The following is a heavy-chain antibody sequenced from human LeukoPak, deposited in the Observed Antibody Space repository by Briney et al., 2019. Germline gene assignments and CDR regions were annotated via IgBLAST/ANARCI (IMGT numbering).Heavy chain of an antibody. CDR2: IYYSGST. D-gene: IGHD4-17*01. CDR1: GGSISSYY. CDR3: AGEQVVYGDYSWFDP. J-gene: IGHJ5*02. V-gene: IGHV4-59*01. Sequence: PSETLSLTCTVSGGSISSYYWSWMRQPPGKGLEWIGYIYYSGSTNYNPSLKSRVTISVDTSNNQFSLKLSSVTAADTAVYYCAGEQVVYGDYSWFDPWGQGTLVTVSS.